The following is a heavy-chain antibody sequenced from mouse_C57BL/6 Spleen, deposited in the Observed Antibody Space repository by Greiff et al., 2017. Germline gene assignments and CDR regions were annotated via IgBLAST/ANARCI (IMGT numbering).Heavy chain of an antibody. J-gene: IGHJ4*01. D-gene: IGHD2-5*01. CDR1: GFTFSDYG. CDR2: ISSGSSTI. V-gene: IGHV5-17*01. CDR3: ARPNSNLCYYYAMDY. Sequence: EVQLVESGGGLVKPGGSLKLSCAASGFTFSDYGMHWVRQAPEKGLEWVAYISSGSSTIYYADTVKGRFTISRDNAKNTLFLQMTSLRSEDTAMYYCARPNSNLCYYYAMDYWGQGTSVTVSS.